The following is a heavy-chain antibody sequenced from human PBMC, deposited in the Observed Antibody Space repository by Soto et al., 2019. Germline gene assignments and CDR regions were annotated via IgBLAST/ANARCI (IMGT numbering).Heavy chain of an antibody. V-gene: IGHV5-10-1*01. Sequence: GESLKISCKGSGYSFTSYWISWVRQMPGKGLEWMGRIDPSDSYTNYSPSFQGHVTISADKSISTAYLQWSSLKASDTAMYYCARRHYSSSYRSYYYYGMDVWGQGTTVTVSS. CDR3: ARRHYSSSYRSYYYYGMDV. CDR2: IDPSDSYT. CDR1: GYSFTSYW. J-gene: IGHJ6*02. D-gene: IGHD6-6*01.